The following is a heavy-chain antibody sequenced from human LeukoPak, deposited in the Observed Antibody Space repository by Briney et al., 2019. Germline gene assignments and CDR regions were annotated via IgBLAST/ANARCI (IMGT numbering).Heavy chain of an antibody. CDR3: ARPHYFQTIADAFDL. Sequence: KSGESLKISCKGSENSFSKYWIAWLRQMPGKGLEWMGIIYPGDSDTRYSPSFQGQVTISVDKSITTAYLHWSSLKASDTAMYYCARPHYFQTIADAFDLWGQGTMVTVSS. V-gene: IGHV5-51*01. D-gene: IGHD2/OR15-2a*01. CDR2: IYPGDSDT. J-gene: IGHJ3*01. CDR1: ENSFSKYW.